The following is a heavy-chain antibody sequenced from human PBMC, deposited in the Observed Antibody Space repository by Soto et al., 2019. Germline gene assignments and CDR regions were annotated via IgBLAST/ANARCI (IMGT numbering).Heavy chain of an antibody. Sequence: QITLKESGPTLVKPTQTLTLTCTFSGFSLSTSGVGVGWIRQPPGKALEWLALIYWDDDKRYSPSLKSRLTITEDTSKNQVVLTMTNMDPVDTATYYCAHTQGIAAGLIAFEYWGQGTLVTVSS. V-gene: IGHV2-5*02. CDR3: AHTQGIAAGLIAFEY. J-gene: IGHJ4*02. CDR2: IYWDDDK. CDR1: GFSLSTSGVG. D-gene: IGHD6-13*01.